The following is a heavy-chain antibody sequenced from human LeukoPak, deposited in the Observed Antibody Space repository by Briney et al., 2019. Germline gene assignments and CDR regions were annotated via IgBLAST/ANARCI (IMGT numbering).Heavy chain of an antibody. CDR3: ARVPYSSSWSTLNWFDP. CDR1: AGSITSNY. CDR2: IYYTGST. V-gene: IGHV4-59*01. D-gene: IGHD6-13*01. Sequence: SETLSLTCTVSAGSITSNYWSWIRQPPGKGLEWIGYIYYTGSTNYNPSLKSRVTISVDTSKNQFSLKLSSVTAADTAVYYCARVPYSSSWSTLNWFDPWGQGTLVTVSS. J-gene: IGHJ5*02.